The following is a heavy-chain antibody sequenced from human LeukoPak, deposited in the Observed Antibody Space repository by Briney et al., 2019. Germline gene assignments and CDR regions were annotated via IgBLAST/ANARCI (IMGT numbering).Heavy chain of an antibody. Sequence: GGSLRLSCAASGFTFSSYSMNWVRQAPGKGLEWVSSISSSSSYIYYADSVKGRFTISRDNAKNSLYLQMNSLRAEDTAVYYCATVLGYDSSGYYYGGFDYWGQGTLVTVSS. CDR3: ATVLGYDSSGYYYGGFDY. CDR1: GFTFSSYS. D-gene: IGHD3-22*01. J-gene: IGHJ4*02. CDR2: ISSSSSYI. V-gene: IGHV3-21*01.